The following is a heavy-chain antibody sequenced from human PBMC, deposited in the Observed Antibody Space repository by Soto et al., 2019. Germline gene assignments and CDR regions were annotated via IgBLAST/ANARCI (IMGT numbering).Heavy chain of an antibody. CDR3: TRPCCNGGSCYSAFYS. D-gene: IGHD2-15*01. V-gene: IGHV3-73*01. J-gene: IGHJ4*02. CDR2: IRSKANSYAT. Sequence: EVQLVESGGGLVQPGGSLKLSCAASGFTFSGSAMHWVRQASGKGLEWVGRIRSKANSYATAYAASVKGRFTISRDDSKNTAYLQKNSLRTEDTAVYYCTRPCCNGGSCYSAFYSWGQGTLVTVSS. CDR1: GFTFSGSA.